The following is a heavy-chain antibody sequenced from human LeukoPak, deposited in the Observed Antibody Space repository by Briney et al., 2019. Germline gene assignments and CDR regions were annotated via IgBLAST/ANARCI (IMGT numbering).Heavy chain of an antibody. CDR2: IYYSGST. Sequence: PAETLSLTCTVSGGSISSSGYYWGWIRQPPGKGLEWIGSIYYSGSTYYNPSLKSRVTISVDTSKNQFSLKLSSVAAADTAVYYCARDPTAAGKGAWFDPWGQGTLVTVPS. J-gene: IGHJ5*02. CDR3: ARDPTAAGKGAWFDP. V-gene: IGHV4-39*02. CDR1: GGSISSSGYY. D-gene: IGHD6-13*01.